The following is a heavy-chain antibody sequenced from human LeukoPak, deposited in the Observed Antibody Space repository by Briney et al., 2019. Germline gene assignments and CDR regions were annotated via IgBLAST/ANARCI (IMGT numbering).Heavy chain of an antibody. CDR3: AKGRGWEASYYYYYMDV. CDR1: GFTFSSYG. D-gene: IGHD1-26*01. V-gene: IGHV3-23*01. CDR2: ISGSGGST. Sequence: GGSLRLSCAVSGFTFSSYGMSWVRQAPGKGLEWVSGISGSGGSTYYADSVKGRFTISRDNSKNTLYLQMNSLRAEDTAVYYCAKGRGWEASYYYYYMDVWGKGTTVTISS. J-gene: IGHJ6*03.